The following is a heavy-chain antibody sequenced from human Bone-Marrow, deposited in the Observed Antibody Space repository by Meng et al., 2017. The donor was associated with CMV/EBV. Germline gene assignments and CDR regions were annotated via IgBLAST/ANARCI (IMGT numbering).Heavy chain of an antibody. V-gene: IGHV4-59*01. CDR2: IYYSGSI. J-gene: IGHJ6*02. CDR3: ARGSSGWDYYYYYGMDV. CDR1: GGSISSYY. Sequence: SETLSLTCTVPGGSISSYYWSWIQQPPGKGLEWIGYIYYSGSINYNPSLKSRVTISVDTSKNQFSLKLRSVTAADTAVYFCARGSSGWDYYYYYGMDVWGQGTTVTVSS. D-gene: IGHD6-19*01.